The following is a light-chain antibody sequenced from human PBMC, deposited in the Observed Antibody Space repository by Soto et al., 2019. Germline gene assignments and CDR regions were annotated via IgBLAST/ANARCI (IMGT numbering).Light chain of an antibody. Sequence: EILFTQSPPTLSFSPGERATLSYRASQSVSRYLAWYQQKPGQAPRLLIYDASNRATGIPARFSGSGSGTDFTLTISSLEPEDFAVYYCQQRSNWSPAFGQGTRLEIK. CDR1: QSVSRY. V-gene: IGKV3-11*01. CDR2: DAS. J-gene: IGKJ5*01. CDR3: QQRSNWSPA.